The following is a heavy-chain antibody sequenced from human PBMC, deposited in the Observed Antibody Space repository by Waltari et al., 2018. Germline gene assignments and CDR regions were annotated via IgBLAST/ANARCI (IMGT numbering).Heavy chain of an antibody. CDR2: IIPILGIA. D-gene: IGHD3-22*01. CDR3: ARGVGDSSGYYGN. J-gene: IGHJ4*02. Sequence: QVQLVQSGAEVKKPGSSVKVSCKASGGTFSSYTLSWVRQAPGQGLEWMGRIIPILGIANYAQKFQGRVTITADKSTSTAYMELSSLRSEDTAVYYCARGVGDSSGYYGNWGQGTLVTVSS. CDR1: GGTFSSYT. V-gene: IGHV1-69*02.